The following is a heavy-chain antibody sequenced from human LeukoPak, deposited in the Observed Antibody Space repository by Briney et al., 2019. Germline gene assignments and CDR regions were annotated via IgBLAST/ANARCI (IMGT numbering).Heavy chain of an antibody. CDR2: ISSSSSYI. J-gene: IGHJ3*02. CDR3: ARDRGFWSGSLDAFDI. CDR1: GFTFSSYS. V-gene: IGHV3-21*01. D-gene: IGHD3-3*01. Sequence: GGSLRLSCAASGFTFSSYSMNWVRQAPGKGLEWVSSISSSSSYIYCADSVKGRFTISRDNAKNSLYLQMNSLRAEDTAVYYCARDRGFWSGSLDAFDIWGQGTMVTVSS.